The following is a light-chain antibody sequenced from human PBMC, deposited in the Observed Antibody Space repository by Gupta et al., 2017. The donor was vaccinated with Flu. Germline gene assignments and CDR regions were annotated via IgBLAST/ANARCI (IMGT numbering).Light chain of an antibody. V-gene: IGKV2-28*01. Sequence: DIVMTQSPLSLPVTPGEPASISCRSSQSLLHSNGYNYLDWYLQKPGQSPQLLIYLGSNRASGVPDRFSGSGSGTDFTLKISRVEAEDVGVYYCMQSLQNPGYIFGQGTKLEIK. CDR3: MQSLQNPGYI. CDR2: LGS. CDR1: QSLLHSNGYNY. J-gene: IGKJ2*01.